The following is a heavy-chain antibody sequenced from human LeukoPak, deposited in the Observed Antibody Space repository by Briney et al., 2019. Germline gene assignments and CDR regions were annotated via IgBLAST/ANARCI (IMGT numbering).Heavy chain of an antibody. CDR1: GGSSTGYY. Sequence: PSETPSLTCAVYGGSSTGYYWSWIRQPPGKGLEWIGEINDSGNTNYSPSLESRITISVDTSKNQFSLNLNSVTAADTAVYYCARVSGYCSDGVCRFDYWGQGALVTVSS. CDR2: INDSGNT. D-gene: IGHD2-8*01. V-gene: IGHV4-34*01. CDR3: ARVSGYCSDGVCRFDY. J-gene: IGHJ4*02.